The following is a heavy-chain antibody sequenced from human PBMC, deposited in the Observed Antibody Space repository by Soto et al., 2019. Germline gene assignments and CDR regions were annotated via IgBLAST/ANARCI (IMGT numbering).Heavy chain of an antibody. CDR3: AKAGGYCSGGSCPRVYYYYYYMDV. D-gene: IGHD2-15*01. CDR1: GFTFSSYA. V-gene: IGHV3-23*01. Sequence: GGSLRLSCAASGFTFSSYAMSWVRQAPGKGLEWVSAISGSGGSTYYADSVKGRFTISRDNSKNTLYLQMNSLRAEDTAVYYCAKAGGYCSGGSCPRVYYYYYYMDVWGKGTTVTVSS. J-gene: IGHJ6*03. CDR2: ISGSGGST.